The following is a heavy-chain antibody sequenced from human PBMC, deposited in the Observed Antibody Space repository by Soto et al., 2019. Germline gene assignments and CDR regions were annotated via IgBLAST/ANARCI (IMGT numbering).Heavy chain of an antibody. CDR2: ISGSDGET. CDR1: GFSFGSYA. V-gene: IGHV3-23*01. Sequence: SGGSLRLSCVASGFSFGSYALTWVRQAPGKGLEWVSTISGSDGETFYADAVKGRFSISRDISQSTLYLQMNSLRADDTAIYYCARWSHFDYWGQGTRVTVSS. D-gene: IGHD3-3*01. CDR3: ARWSHFDY. J-gene: IGHJ4*02.